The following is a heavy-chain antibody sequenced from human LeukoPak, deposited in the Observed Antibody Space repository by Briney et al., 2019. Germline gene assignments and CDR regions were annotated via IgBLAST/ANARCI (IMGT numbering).Heavy chain of an antibody. V-gene: IGHV1-3*01. D-gene: IGHD4-17*01. CDR3: ASMTTVTRSIDY. J-gene: IGHJ4*02. Sequence: GASVKVSCKASGYTFTSYAMHWVRQAPGQRLEGMGWINAGNGNTKYSQKFQGRVTITRDTSASTAYMELSSLRSEDTAVYYCASMTTVTRSIDYWGQGTLVAVSS. CDR2: INAGNGNT. CDR1: GYTFTSYA.